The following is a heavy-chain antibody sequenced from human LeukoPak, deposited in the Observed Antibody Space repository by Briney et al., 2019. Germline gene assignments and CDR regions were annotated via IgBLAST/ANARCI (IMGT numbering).Heavy chain of an antibody. J-gene: IGHJ4*02. Sequence: SETLSLTCTVSGGSISSYYWGWIRQPPGKGLEWIGSIYYSGSTYYNPSLKSRVTISVDTSKNQFSLKLSSVTAADTAVYYCARNYYDSSGSHDYWGQGTLVTVSS. CDR2: IYYSGST. D-gene: IGHD3-22*01. CDR1: GGSISSYY. CDR3: ARNYYDSSGSHDY. V-gene: IGHV4-39*01.